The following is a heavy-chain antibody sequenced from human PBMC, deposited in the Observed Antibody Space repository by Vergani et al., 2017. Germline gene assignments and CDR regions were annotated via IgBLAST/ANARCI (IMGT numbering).Heavy chain of an antibody. V-gene: IGHV3-30-3*01. D-gene: IGHD4-17*01. Sequence: QVQLVESGGGVVQPGRSLRLSCAASGFTFSSYAMHWVRQAPGKGLEWVAVISYDGSNKYYADSVKGRFTISRDNSKNTLYLQMNSLRAEDTAVYYCARGDYDGKNDAFDIWGQGTMVTVSS. J-gene: IGHJ3*02. CDR3: ARGDYDGKNDAFDI. CDR2: ISYDGSNK. CDR1: GFTFSSYA.